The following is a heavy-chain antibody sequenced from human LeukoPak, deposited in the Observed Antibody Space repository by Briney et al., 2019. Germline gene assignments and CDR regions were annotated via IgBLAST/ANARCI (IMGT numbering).Heavy chain of an antibody. V-gene: IGHV3-23*01. Sequence: GGSLRLSCAASGFSFNSHAMNWVRQAPGKGPEWVSHISASGDSTDYADSVKGRFTISRDNSKNTLYLQMNSLRAEDTAVYYCARTDYGDYVFDYWGQGTLVTVSS. D-gene: IGHD4-17*01. CDR1: GFSFNSHA. CDR3: ARTDYGDYVFDY. J-gene: IGHJ4*02. CDR2: ISASGDST.